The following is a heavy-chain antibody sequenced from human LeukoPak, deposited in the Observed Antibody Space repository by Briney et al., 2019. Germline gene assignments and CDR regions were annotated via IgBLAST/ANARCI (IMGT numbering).Heavy chain of an antibody. V-gene: IGHV3-48*03. D-gene: IGHD1-26*01. CDR1: GFTFSSYE. CDR3: AKDGMLAGATY. J-gene: IGHJ4*02. Sequence: GGSLRLSRAASGFTFSSYEMNWVRQAPGKGLEWVSYISSSGSTIYYADSVKGRFTMSRDNAKNSLYLQMNSLRAEDTAVYYCAKDGMLAGATYWGQGTLVTVSS. CDR2: ISSSGSTI.